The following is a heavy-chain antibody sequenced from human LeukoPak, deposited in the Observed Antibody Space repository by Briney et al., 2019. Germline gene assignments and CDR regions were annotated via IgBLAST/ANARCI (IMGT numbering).Heavy chain of an antibody. J-gene: IGHJ3*01. CDR1: GYTFNDYF. CDR2: INPKSGAI. V-gene: IGHV1-2*02. Sequence: ASVKVSCKTSGYTFNDYFVQWVRQGPGQGLEWMGWINPKSGAINYAQRFQGRVTMTRDTSISTAYMELSRLGSDDTAVYYCAHGGGSYGDVWGQGTMVTVSS. D-gene: IGHD1-26*01. CDR3: AHGGGSYGDV.